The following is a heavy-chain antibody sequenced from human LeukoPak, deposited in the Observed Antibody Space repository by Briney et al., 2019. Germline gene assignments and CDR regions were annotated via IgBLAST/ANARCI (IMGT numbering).Heavy chain of an antibody. CDR3: ARDQLGAVLYFDY. CDR2: ILYDGTKK. D-gene: IGHD1-1*01. V-gene: IGHV3-30*02. Sequence: GGSLRLSCAASGFTFSRFGMHWVRQAPGQGLEWVAFILYDGTKKYYADSVKGRFTISRDNSRNTLYLQMNSLRVEDTAVYYCARDQLGAVLYFDYWGQGALVTVSS. CDR1: GFTFSRFG. J-gene: IGHJ4*02.